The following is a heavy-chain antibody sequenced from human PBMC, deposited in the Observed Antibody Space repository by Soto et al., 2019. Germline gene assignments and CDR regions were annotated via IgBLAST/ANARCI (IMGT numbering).Heavy chain of an antibody. D-gene: IGHD3-3*01. J-gene: IGHJ6*02. CDR3: ARASASGVHGPNDTGMDV. Sequence: QDHLVQSGPEVKKPGASVKVSCKASGYIFTNYGINWVRQAPGQGLAWMGWLSGYNGNTNSAPTVQCRLTLTTDTSTATSYMELRSLTFDDTAVYCCARASASGVHGPNDTGMDVWGQGTTVTVSS. V-gene: IGHV1-18*04. CDR1: GYIFTNYG. CDR2: LSGYNGNT.